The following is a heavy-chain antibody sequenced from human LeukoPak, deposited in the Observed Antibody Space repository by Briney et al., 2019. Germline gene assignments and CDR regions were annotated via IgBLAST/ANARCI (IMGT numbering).Heavy chain of an antibody. CDR1: SDSISNYY. V-gene: IGHV4-59*08. CDR2: IYDTART. D-gene: IGHD6-19*01. J-gene: IGHJ3*02. CDR3: ARPYTSGWYGVFDI. Sequence: SETLSLTCTVSSDSISNYYWSWIRQPPGKGLEWIGCIYDTARTKYNHSMKSRVTIAVERSRNQSSVKLTSVSAADTPVNCCARPYTSGWYGVFDIWGQGTMVTVSS.